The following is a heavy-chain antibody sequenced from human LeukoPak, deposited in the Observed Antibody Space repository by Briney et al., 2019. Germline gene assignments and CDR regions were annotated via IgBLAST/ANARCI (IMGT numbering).Heavy chain of an antibody. Sequence: GDSVKVSCKASGYTFTNNYLHWVRQAPGQGLEWMGMIYPRDGSTSYAQNFQGRVTVTRDTSTTTVHMELRGLRSEDTAVYYCARDQEGFDYWGQGTVVTVSS. CDR2: IYPRDGST. CDR3: ARDQEGFDY. J-gene: IGHJ4*02. CDR1: GYTFTNNY. V-gene: IGHV1-46*01.